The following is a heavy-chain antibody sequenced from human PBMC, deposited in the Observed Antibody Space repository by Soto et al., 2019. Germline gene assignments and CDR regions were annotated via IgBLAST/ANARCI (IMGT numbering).Heavy chain of an antibody. CDR2: IKSKGGGETK. D-gene: IGHD2-8*02. Sequence: EVQLVESGGGLVKPGDSLRLSCAVSGLKFSDAWMNWVRQTPGKGLEWVGRIKSKGGGETKDYAAPVKGRFAISRDDSRDTLYLQMTSLKIEDTAVYSCARDNSGRFRTGHWGQGTLVTVS. J-gene: IGHJ4*02. V-gene: IGHV3-15*07. CDR3: ARDNSGRFRTGH. CDR1: GLKFSDAW.